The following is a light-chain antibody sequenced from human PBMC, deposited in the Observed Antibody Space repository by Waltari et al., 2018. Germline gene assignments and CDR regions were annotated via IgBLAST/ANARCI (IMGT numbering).Light chain of an antibody. Sequence: QSVLTQPPSVSAAPGQKVTLPCSGRPSTTGGNDLFLYPQRPGTAPKLLIYETDGRPAGTPDRFSGSKSGTTATLGITGLQTGDEADYYCGTWDSSLGVWVFGGGTRLTVL. CDR2: ETD. CDR3: GTWDSSLGVWV. J-gene: IGLJ3*02. CDR1: PSTTGGND. V-gene: IGLV1-51*02.